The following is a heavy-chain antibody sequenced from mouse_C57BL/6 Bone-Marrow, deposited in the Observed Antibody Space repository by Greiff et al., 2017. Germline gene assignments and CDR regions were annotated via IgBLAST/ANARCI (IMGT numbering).Heavy chain of an antibody. Sequence: QVTLKESGPELVKPGASVTISCKASGYAFSSSWMNWVKQRPGKGLEWIGRIYPGAGDTNYNGKFKGKATLTADKSSSTAYMQLSSLTSEDSAVYFCARRGYGSSSWFAYWGQGTLVTVSA. CDR2: IYPGAGDT. CDR1: GYAFSSSW. V-gene: IGHV1-82*01. D-gene: IGHD1-1*01. CDR3: ARRGYGSSSWFAY. J-gene: IGHJ3*01.